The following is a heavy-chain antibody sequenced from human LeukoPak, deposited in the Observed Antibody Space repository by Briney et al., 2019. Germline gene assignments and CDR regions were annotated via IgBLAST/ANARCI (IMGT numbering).Heavy chain of an antibody. J-gene: IGHJ4*02. CDR2: MNPNSGNT. CDR3: AWGGRLYDFWSGPFFDY. V-gene: IGHV1-8*01. Sequence: ASVKVSCKASGYTFTSYDINWVRQATGQGLEWMGWMNPNSGNTGYAQKFQGRVTMTRNTSISTAYMELSSLRSEDTAVYYCAWGGRLYDFWSGPFFDYWGQGTLVTVSS. D-gene: IGHD3-3*01. CDR1: GYTFTSYD.